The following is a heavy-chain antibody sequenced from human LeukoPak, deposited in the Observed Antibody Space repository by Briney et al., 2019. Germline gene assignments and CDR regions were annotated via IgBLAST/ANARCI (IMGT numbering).Heavy chain of an antibody. Sequence: GGSLRLSCAASGFTFSSYSMNWVRQAPGKGLEWVSSISSSSSYIYYADSVKGRFTISRDNAKNSLYLQMNSLRAGDTAVYYCARGGSGDHFDYWGQGTLVTVSS. CDR2: ISSSSSYI. CDR1: GFTFSSYS. V-gene: IGHV3-21*01. J-gene: IGHJ4*02. D-gene: IGHD2-21*01. CDR3: ARGGSGDHFDY.